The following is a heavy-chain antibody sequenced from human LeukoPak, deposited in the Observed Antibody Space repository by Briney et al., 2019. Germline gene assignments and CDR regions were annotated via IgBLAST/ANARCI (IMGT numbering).Heavy chain of an antibody. D-gene: IGHD1-26*01. CDR3: ARGPYSGSSFDY. V-gene: IGHV3-13*01. Sequence: PGGSLRLSCAASGFTLSVYDIHWVRQHTGKGLEWVSLIGSAGDTYYAGSVKGRFTISRENARNSSYLQMNSLRAGDTAVYYCARGPYSGSSFDYWGQGTLVTVSS. CDR1: GFTLSVYD. J-gene: IGHJ4*02. CDR2: IGSAGDT.